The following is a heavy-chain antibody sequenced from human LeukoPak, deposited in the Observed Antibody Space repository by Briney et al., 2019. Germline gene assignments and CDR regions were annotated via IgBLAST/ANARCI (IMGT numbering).Heavy chain of an antibody. CDR3: ARALGSHGREIDY. V-gene: IGHV1-69*04. CDR1: GGTFSSYA. CDR2: IIPILGIA. D-gene: IGHD1-26*01. Sequence: SVKVSCKASGGTFSSYAISWVRQAPGQGLEWMGRIIPILGIANYAQKFQGRVTITADKSTSTAYMELSSLRSEDTAVYYCARALGSHGREIDYWGRGTLVTVTS. J-gene: IGHJ4*02.